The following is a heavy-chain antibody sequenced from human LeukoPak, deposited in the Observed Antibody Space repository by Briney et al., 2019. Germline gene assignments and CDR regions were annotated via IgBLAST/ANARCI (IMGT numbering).Heavy chain of an antibody. CDR1: GYTFSTYW. CDR3: ARHGNFEYFDY. Sequence: GEPLKISCRGSGYTFSTYWLGWVRQIPGKGLEWMGIIYPGDSDIKYSPSSEGQITISVDRSTNTAYLQWSSLKASDTAIYYCARHGNFEYFDYWGQGTLVTVSS. D-gene: IGHD1-7*01. CDR2: IYPGDSDI. J-gene: IGHJ4*02. V-gene: IGHV5-51*01.